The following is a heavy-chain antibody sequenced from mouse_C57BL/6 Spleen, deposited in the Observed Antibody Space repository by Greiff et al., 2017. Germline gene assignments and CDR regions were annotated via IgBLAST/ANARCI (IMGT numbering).Heavy chain of an antibody. CDR1: GYTFTSYG. CDR3: ARVGGDYDGGFAY. CDR2: IYPRSGNT. J-gene: IGHJ3*01. V-gene: IGHV1-81*01. D-gene: IGHD2-4*01. Sequence: VQLQESGAELARPGASVKLSCKASGYTFTSYGISWVKQRTGQGLEWIGEIYPRSGNTYYNEKFKGKATLTADKSSSTAYMELRSLTSEDSAVYFCARVGGDYDGGFAYWGQGTLVTVSA.